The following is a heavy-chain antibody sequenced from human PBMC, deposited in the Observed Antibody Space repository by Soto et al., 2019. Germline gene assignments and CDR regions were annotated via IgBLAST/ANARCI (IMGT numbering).Heavy chain of an antibody. Sequence: NPSETLSLTCTVSGGSISSYYWSWIRQPPGKGLEWIGYIYYSGSTNYNPSLKSRITISVDTSKNQFSLKLSSVTAADTAVYYCARERSGYDFWSGYPDYGMDVWGQGTTVTVS. J-gene: IGHJ6*02. CDR1: GGSISSYY. D-gene: IGHD3-3*01. V-gene: IGHV4-59*01. CDR2: IYYSGST. CDR3: ARERSGYDFWSGYPDYGMDV.